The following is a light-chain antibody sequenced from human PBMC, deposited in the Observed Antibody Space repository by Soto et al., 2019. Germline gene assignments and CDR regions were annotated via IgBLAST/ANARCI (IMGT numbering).Light chain of an antibody. Sequence: DIQMTQSPYTLSASVGDRATISCRASQTISNWLAWYQQKPGKAPQLLIYAASSLQSWVPSRFSGSGSGTDFTLTISSLQPEDFATYYCQQSYSTLTWTFGQGTKVDIK. J-gene: IGKJ1*01. CDR2: AAS. V-gene: IGKV1-39*01. CDR1: QTISNW. CDR3: QQSYSTLTWT.